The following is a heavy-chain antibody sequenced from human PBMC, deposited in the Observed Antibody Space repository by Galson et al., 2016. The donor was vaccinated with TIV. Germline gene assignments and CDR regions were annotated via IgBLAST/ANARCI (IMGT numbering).Heavy chain of an antibody. J-gene: IGHJ2*01. CDR2: IYYSGNTNY. Sequence: ETLSLTCSVSGGSIGSYHWSWIRQPPGKGLEWIGYIYYSGNTNYNYNPSLESRVTMSVDTSKTQLSLDLSSVTAADTAVYFCARAPYGENWYFDLWGRGTLVTVSS. CDR1: GGSIGSYH. V-gene: IGHV4-59*08. CDR3: ARAPYGENWYFDL. D-gene: IGHD3-10*01.